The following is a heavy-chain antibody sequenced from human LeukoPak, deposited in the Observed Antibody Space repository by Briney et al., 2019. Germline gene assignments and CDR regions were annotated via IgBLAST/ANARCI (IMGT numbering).Heavy chain of an antibody. CDR3: ARSNLGQLDY. V-gene: IGHV3-30*04. D-gene: IGHD1-14*01. CDR1: GFTFSSYA. J-gene: IGHJ4*02. CDR2: ISYDGSNK. Sequence: GRSLRLSCAASGFTFSSYAMHWVRQAPGKGLEWVAVISYDGSNKYYADSVKGRLTISRDNSKNTLYLQMNSLTAEDTAVYYCARSNLGQLDYWGQGTLVTVSS.